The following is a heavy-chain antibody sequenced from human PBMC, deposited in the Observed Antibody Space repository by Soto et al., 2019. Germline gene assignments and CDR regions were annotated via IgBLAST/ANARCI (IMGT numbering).Heavy chain of an antibody. Sequence: EVQLLESGGGLVQPGGSLRLSCAASGFTFSTYAMNWVRQAPGMGLEWVLGISGSGGSTHYADAVKGRFTISRDNPKNTLYLQMNSLRAEDTAVYYCSKQSPYSNSWYDIDYWGQGTLVIVST. J-gene: IGHJ4*02. CDR3: SKQSPYSNSWYDIDY. V-gene: IGHV3-23*01. CDR2: ISGSGGST. D-gene: IGHD6-13*01. CDR1: GFTFSTYA.